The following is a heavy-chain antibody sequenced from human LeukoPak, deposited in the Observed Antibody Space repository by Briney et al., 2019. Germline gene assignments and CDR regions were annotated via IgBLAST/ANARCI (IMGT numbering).Heavy chain of an antibody. J-gene: IGHJ6*03. V-gene: IGHV1-69*01. Sequence: GSSVKVSCKSSGGSFNNLPISWLRQAPGQGLEWLGGIIPSFITAHYSHKFQGRVTITADESTGTAYIHLTSLKSDDTAVYYCTMNYYYDMDVWGNGTTVTVSS. CDR2: IIPSFITA. CDR3: TMNYYYDMDV. CDR1: GGSFNNLP. D-gene: IGHD3-10*01.